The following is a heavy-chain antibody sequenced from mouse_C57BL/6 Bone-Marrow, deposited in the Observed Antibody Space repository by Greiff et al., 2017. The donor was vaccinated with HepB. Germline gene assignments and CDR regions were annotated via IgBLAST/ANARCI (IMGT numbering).Heavy chain of an antibody. CDR3: TRDYGSSSWFAY. Sequence: VQLQQSGTVLARPGASVKMSCKTSRYTFTSYWMHWVKQRPGQGLEWIGAIYPGNSDTSYNQKFKGKAKLTAVTSASTAYMELSSLTNEDSAVYYCTRDYGSSSWFAYWGQGTLVTVSA. CDR2: IYPGNSDT. J-gene: IGHJ3*01. CDR1: RYTFTSYW. V-gene: IGHV1-5*01. D-gene: IGHD1-1*01.